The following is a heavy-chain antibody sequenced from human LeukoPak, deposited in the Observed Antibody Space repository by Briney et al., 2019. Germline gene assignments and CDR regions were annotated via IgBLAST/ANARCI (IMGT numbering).Heavy chain of an antibody. CDR2: INPNSGGT. D-gene: IGHD6-19*01. Sequence: GASVKVSCKASGYTFTGYSLYWVRQAPGQGLEWMGWINPNSGGTNYAQKFQGRVTMTRDTSITTAYMELSSLRSDDTAVYYCARGIVVAGRYWGHGTPVTVSS. CDR3: ARGIVVAGRY. V-gene: IGHV1-2*02. J-gene: IGHJ4*01. CDR1: GYTFTGYS.